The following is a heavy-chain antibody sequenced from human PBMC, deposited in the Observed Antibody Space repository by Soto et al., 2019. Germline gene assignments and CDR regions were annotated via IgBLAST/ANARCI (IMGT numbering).Heavy chain of an antibody. V-gene: IGHV3-23*01. J-gene: IGHJ4*02. D-gene: IGHD6-19*01. CDR3: AKDLQFSGWFCLYYFDY. CDR1: GFTFSSYA. Sequence: EVQLLESGGGLVQPGGSLRLSCAASGFTFSSYAMSWVRQAPGKGLEWVSGIVGSGASTYYADSVKGRFTISRDNSKNTLFLQMNSLRAEDTAVYYCAKDLQFSGWFCLYYFDYWGQGTLVTVSS. CDR2: IVGSGAST.